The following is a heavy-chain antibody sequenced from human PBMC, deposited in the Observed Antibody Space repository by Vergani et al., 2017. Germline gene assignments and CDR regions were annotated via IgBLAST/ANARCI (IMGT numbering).Heavy chain of an antibody. CDR2: VEDSGYF. J-gene: IGHJ4*02. CDR1: GGSLSGYY. V-gene: IGHV4-59*01. Sequence: QVQLQESGPGLVRPSETLSLTCTVSGGSLSGYYWNWIRQTPWERLEWIGYVEDSGYFNYNPSLKPRVSMSSDTSNNQFSLMLSSVTVADTAVYYCARSIVSRNPPDYFDNWGQGTLVTVSS. CDR3: ARSIVSRNPPDYFDN. D-gene: IGHD1-14*01.